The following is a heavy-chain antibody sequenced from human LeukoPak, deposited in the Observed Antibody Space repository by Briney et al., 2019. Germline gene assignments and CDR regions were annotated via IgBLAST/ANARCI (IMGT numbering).Heavy chain of an antibody. V-gene: IGHV1-69*04. CDR3: ASVAVAGGNYFDY. CDR2: IIPILGIA. D-gene: IGHD6-19*01. J-gene: IGHJ4*02. Sequence: SVKVSCKASGGTFSSYAISWVRQAPGQGLEWMGRIIPILGIANYAQKFQGRVTITADKSTTTAYMELSSLRSDDTAVYYCASVAVAGGNYFDYWGQGTLVTVSS. CDR1: GGTFSSYA.